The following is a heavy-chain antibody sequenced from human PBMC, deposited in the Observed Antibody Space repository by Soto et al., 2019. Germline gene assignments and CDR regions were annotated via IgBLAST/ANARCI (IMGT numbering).Heavy chain of an antibody. D-gene: IGHD2-15*01. CDR1: GFTFSSYS. V-gene: IGHV3-48*02. Sequence: PGGSLRLSCAASGFTFSSYSMNWVRQAPGKGLEWVSYVSSTSATIYYADSVKGRFTISRDNAKSSLYLQMNSLRDEDTAVYYCATSCSGGSCFDYWGQGTLVTVSS. J-gene: IGHJ4*02. CDR2: VSSTSATI. CDR3: ATSCSGGSCFDY.